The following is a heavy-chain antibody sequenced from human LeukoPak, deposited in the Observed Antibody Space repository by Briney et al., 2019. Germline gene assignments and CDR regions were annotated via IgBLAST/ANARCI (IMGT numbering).Heavy chain of an antibody. CDR1: GFTFSTYG. J-gene: IGHJ4*02. D-gene: IGHD3-10*01. CDR3: AGRGSGSYFDY. V-gene: IGHV3-23*01. Sequence: GGSLRLSCAASGFTFSTYGMSWARQAPGKGLEWVSAISGSGGSTYYADPVKGRFTISRDNSKNTLYLQMNSLGAEDTAVYFCAGRGSGSYFDYWGQGTLVTVSS. CDR2: ISGSGGST.